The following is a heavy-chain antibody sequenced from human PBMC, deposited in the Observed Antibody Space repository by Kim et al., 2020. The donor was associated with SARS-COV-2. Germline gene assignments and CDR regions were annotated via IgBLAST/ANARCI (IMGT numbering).Heavy chain of an antibody. CDR2: INHSGST. V-gene: IGHV4-34*01. CDR3: ARVAGRVLSGYYYM. Sequence: SETLSHTCAVYGGSFSGYYWSWIRQPPGKGLEWIGEINHSGSTNYNPSLKSRVTISVDTSKNQFSLKLSSVTAADTAVYYCARVAGRVLSGYYYM. CDR1: GGSFSGYY. J-gene: IGHJ6*03. D-gene: IGHD3-22*01.